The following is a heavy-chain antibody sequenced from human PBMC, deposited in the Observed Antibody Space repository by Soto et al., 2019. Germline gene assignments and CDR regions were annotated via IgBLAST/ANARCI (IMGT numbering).Heavy chain of an antibody. CDR3: ARDIFDHHLAAAGGGYYFDY. Sequence: SQTLSLTCAISGDSVSSNSAAWNWIRQSPSRGLEWLGRTYYRSKWYNDYAVSVKSRITINPDTSKNQFSLQLNSVTPEDTAVYYCARDIFDHHLAAAGGGYYFDYWGQGTLVTVSS. CDR1: GDSVSSNSAA. J-gene: IGHJ4*02. CDR2: TYYRSKWYN. D-gene: IGHD6-13*01. V-gene: IGHV6-1*01.